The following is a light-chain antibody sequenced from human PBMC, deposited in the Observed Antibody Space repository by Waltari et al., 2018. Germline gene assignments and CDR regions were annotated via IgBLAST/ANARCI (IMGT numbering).Light chain of an antibody. CDR2: KAN. V-gene: IGLV2-23*01. CDR1: TNDVGRYHL. Sequence: QSALTQPASVSGSPGQSITIPCPGTTNDVGRYHLVSWYQQHPGKAPKLIIYKANKRPSGISNRLSGSKSGNTASLTISGLEAEDEAEYYCCSYAGSIFVFGTGTKVTVL. J-gene: IGLJ1*01. CDR3: CSYAGSIFV.